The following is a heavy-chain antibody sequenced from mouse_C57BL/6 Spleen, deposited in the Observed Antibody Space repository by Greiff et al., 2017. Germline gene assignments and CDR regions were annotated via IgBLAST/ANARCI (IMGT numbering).Heavy chain of an antibody. D-gene: IGHD2-2*01. Sequence: EVQLQQPGPELVKPGASVKIPCKASGYTFTDYNMDWVKQSHGKSLEWIGDINPNNGGTIYNQKFKGKATLTVDKSSSTAYMEHRSLTSEDTAVYYCAREDGYEEFAYWGQGTLVTVSA. CDR2: INPNNGGT. V-gene: IGHV1-18*01. J-gene: IGHJ3*01. CDR1: GYTFTDYN. CDR3: AREDGYEEFAY.